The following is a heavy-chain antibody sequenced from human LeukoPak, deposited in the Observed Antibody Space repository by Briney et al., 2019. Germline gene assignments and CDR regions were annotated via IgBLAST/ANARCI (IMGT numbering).Heavy chain of an antibody. CDR3: ARGPLQTIPTSKIVVYYYPFDY. Sequence: GGSLRLSCVASGFNFDDYGMSWVRQAPGKGLEWVSGINWNGGGTGYADSVKGRFTISRENAKNSLYLQMNSLKAEDTALYYCARGPLQTIPTSKIVVYYYPFDYWGQGTLVTVSS. D-gene: IGHD3-22*01. CDR1: GFNFDDYG. V-gene: IGHV3-20*04. CDR2: INWNGGGT. J-gene: IGHJ4*02.